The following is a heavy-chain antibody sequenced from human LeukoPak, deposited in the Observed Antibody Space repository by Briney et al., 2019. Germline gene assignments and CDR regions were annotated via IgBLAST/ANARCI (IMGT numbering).Heavy chain of an antibody. Sequence: GESLKISCKGSGYIFRYYWIGWVRQMPGKGLECMGIIFPGDSDTRYSPSFQGQVTISVDKSISTAFLQWSSLEASDTAMYYCARRLGAGAGYFDYWGQGALVTVS. CDR1: GYIFRYYW. D-gene: IGHD6-13*01. J-gene: IGHJ4*02. V-gene: IGHV5-51*01. CDR2: IFPGDSDT. CDR3: ARRLGAGAGYFDY.